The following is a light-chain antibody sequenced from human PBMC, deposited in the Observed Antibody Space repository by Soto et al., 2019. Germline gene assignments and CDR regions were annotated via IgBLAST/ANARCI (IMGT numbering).Light chain of an antibody. V-gene: IGKV1-5*03. Sequence: DVQMTQSPSTLSASVGDKVTITCRASQSIRSTWLAWFQQRPGKAPNVLIYKGSTLASGVSSRFSGSGSGTEFTHTISRLPPDDFATYFCQQYADQSPWTFGQGTRVE. CDR3: QQYADQSPWT. CDR2: KGS. CDR1: QSIRSTW. J-gene: IGKJ1*01.